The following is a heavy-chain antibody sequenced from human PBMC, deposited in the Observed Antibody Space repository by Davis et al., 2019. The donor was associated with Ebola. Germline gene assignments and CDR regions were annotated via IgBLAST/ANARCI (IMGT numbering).Heavy chain of an antibody. CDR3: ARQGRFLEWLLSWFDP. CDR2: IYYSGST. CDR1: GGSISSYY. V-gene: IGHV4-59*01. Sequence: MPSETLSLTCTVSGGSISSYYWSWIRQPPGKGLEWIGYIYYSGSTNYNPSLKSRVTISVDTSKNQFSLNLSSVTAADTAVYYCARQGRFLEWLLSWFDPWGQGTLVTVSS. D-gene: IGHD3-3*01. J-gene: IGHJ5*02.